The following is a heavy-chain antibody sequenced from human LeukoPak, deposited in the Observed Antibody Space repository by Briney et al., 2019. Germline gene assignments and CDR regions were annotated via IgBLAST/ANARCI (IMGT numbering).Heavy chain of an antibody. CDR3: ARVYRYCSGDICYSFFDY. CDR2: ISTSGST. D-gene: IGHD2-15*01. CDR1: GGSISGYF. J-gene: IGHJ4*02. V-gene: IGHV4-4*07. Sequence: PSETLSLTCIVSGGSISGYFWSWIRQPAGKGLEWIGRISTSGSTNFNPSLKSRVTMSVDTSKNQFSLKLSSVTAADTAMYYCARVYRYCSGDICYSFFDYWGQGTLVTASS.